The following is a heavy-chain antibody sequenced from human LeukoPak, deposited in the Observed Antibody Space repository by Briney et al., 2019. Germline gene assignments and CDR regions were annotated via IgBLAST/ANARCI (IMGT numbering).Heavy chain of an antibody. CDR3: ARRGVFGSDNYFEY. Sequence: SETLSLTCSVLGASVYSGDYYWVWIRQPPGKGLEYIGAVYYSGSTFDNPSLSGRITMSVDTSKNQLSLNLASVTATDTAVYYCARRGVFGSDNYFEYWGQGILVIVSS. V-gene: IGHV4-39*01. CDR2: VYYSGST. CDR1: GASVYSGDYY. J-gene: IGHJ4*01. D-gene: IGHD3-10*01.